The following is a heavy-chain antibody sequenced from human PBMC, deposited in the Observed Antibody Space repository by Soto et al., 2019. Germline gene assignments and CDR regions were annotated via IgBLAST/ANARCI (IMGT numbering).Heavy chain of an antibody. V-gene: IGHV5-51*01. Sequence: EVQLVQSGAEVKKPGESLKISCKGSGYSFTSYWIVWVRQMPGKGLEWMGIIYPGDSDTRYSPSFQGQVTSSADKSISTAYLQWSSLKASDTAMYYCARHGRFLEWEIEYFQHWGQGTLVTVSS. D-gene: IGHD3-3*01. J-gene: IGHJ1*01. CDR1: GYSFTSYW. CDR2: IYPGDSDT. CDR3: ARHGRFLEWEIEYFQH.